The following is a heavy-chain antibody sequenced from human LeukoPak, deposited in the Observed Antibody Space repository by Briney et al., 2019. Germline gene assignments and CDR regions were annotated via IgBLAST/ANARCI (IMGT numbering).Heavy chain of an antibody. CDR2: ISGSGGST. D-gene: IGHD3-22*01. CDR1: GFTFSSYA. V-gene: IGHV3-23*01. CDR3: AKENQRSYYDSSGYYVEY. J-gene: IGHJ4*02. Sequence: PGGSLRLSCAASGFTFSSYAMSWVRQAPGKGLEWVSAISGSGGSTYYADSVKGRFTISRDNSKNTLYMQMNSLRGEDTAVYYCAKENQRSYYDSSGYYVEYWGQGTLVTVYS.